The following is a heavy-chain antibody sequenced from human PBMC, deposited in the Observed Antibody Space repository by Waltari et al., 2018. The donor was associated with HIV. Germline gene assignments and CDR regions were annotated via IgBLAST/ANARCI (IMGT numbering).Heavy chain of an antibody. J-gene: IGHJ6*02. CDR3: VKDSGGGVWYDFWSGFMDV. V-gene: IGHV3-30*18. CDR2: IAKDGSSK. Sequence: QEQLVASGGGLVQPGRSLRLSCVGSGFTFSTYGMHWVRQAPGKGLEWVADIAKDGSSKRYADSVKGRFTISRDNSNNVVYGQMHSLRAEETAVYYCVKDSGGGVWYDFWSGFMDVWGQGTTVTVSS. D-gene: IGHD3-3*01. CDR1: GFTFSTYG.